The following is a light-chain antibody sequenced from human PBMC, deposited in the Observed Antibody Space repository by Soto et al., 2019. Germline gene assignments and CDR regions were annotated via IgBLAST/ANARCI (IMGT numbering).Light chain of an antibody. Sequence: DIQLTQSPSSLSAAVGDRVTITCRASETISMYLNWYQQQPGQAPILLISAASSLQSGVPSRFTGSGSGTDFTLTISSLQLEDFATYYCQQSYTTPPLTFGGGTKVEIK. CDR2: AAS. CDR3: QQSYTTPPLT. V-gene: IGKV1-39*01. CDR1: ETISMY. J-gene: IGKJ4*01.